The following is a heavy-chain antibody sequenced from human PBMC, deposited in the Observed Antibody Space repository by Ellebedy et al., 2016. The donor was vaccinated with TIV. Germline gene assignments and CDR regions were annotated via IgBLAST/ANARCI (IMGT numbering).Heavy chain of an antibody. J-gene: IGHJ4*02. CDR3: ARGRGGSTGSDYFDY. Sequence: PGGSLRLSCAASGFTFSDHYMDWVRQAPGKGLEWVGRTRNEANSYTTDYAASVKGRFTISRDNSKNTLYLQMNSLRGEDTAVYYCARGRGGSTGSDYFDYWGQGTLVTVSS. D-gene: IGHD2-2*01. CDR1: GFTFSDHY. V-gene: IGHV3-72*01. CDR2: TRNEANSYTT.